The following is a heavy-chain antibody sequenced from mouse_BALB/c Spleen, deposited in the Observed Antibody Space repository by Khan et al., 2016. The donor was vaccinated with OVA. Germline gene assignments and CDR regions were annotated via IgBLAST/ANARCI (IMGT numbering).Heavy chain of an antibody. Sequence: EVQLQQSGPELVKPGASVKISCKASGYSFTDYYIHWVKQSPVKSLEWIGRITPYNGTTNYNKNFKDQASLKVDKSSSTAYMELHSLTSEDSAVYSCTRGGCEAYAMDYWGQRTSVTVSS. V-gene: IGHV1-18*01. CDR1: GYSFTDYY. CDR3: TRGGCEAYAMDY. CDR2: ITPYNGTT. J-gene: IGHJ4*01.